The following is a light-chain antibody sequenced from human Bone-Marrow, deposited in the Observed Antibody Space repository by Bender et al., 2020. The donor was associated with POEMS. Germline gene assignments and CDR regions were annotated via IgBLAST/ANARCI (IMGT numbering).Light chain of an antibody. J-gene: IGLJ1*01. V-gene: IGLV2-14*02. CDR3: TSYSSSSTAYV. Sequence: QSALTQPASVSGSPGQSITISCTGTRSDVGSYNLVSWYQHHPGKAPKLMIYEGSKGPSGVSNRFSGSKSGSTASLTISGLQPEDEADYYCTSYSSSSTAYVFGTGTKVTVL. CDR1: RSDVGSYNL. CDR2: EGS.